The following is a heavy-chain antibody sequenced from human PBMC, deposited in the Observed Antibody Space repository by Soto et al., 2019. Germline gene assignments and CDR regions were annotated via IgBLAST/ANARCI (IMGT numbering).Heavy chain of an antibody. CDR2: IYYSGST. V-gene: IGHV4-39*01. J-gene: IGHJ6*02. CDR3: ARRRFGGVLWFGYGMDV. D-gene: IGHD3-10*01. CDR1: GGSIISSSYY. Sequence: SETLSLTCTVSGGSIISSSYYWVWIRQPPGKGLEWIGSIYYSGSTYYNPSLKSRVTISVDTSKNQFSLKLSSVTAADTAVYYCARRRFGGVLWFGYGMDVWGQGTTVTVSS.